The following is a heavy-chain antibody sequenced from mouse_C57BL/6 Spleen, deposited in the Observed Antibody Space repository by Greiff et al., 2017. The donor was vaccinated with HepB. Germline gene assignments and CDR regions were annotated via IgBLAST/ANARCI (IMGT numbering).Heavy chain of an antibody. CDR1: GFSLTSYG. J-gene: IGHJ1*03. Sequence: VQLQQSGPGLVQHSQSLSITCTVSGFSLTSYGVHWGRQSPGKGLEWLGVRWSGGSTDYNAAVRSRLSISKEDSKSQGISTMTSLRADDTAIYYCARGRLDWYVDVWGTGTTVTVSS. CDR3: ARGRLDWYVDV. CDR2: RWSGGST. D-gene: IGHD2-2*01. V-gene: IGHV2-2*01.